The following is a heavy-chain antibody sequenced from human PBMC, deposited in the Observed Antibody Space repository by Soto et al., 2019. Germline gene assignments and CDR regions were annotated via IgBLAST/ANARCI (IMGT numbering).Heavy chain of an antibody. CDR1: GGSFSGYY. Sequence: SSETLSLTCAVYGGSFSGYYWSWIRQPPGKGLEWIGEINHSGSTNYNPSLKSRVTISVDTSKNQFSLKLSSVTAADTAVYYCARLIQQLTWYGMDVWGQGTTVTVSS. CDR3: ARLIQQLTWYGMDV. J-gene: IGHJ6*02. D-gene: IGHD6-13*01. V-gene: IGHV4-34*01. CDR2: INHSGST.